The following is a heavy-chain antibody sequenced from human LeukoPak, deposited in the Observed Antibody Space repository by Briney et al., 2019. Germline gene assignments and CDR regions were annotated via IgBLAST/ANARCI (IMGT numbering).Heavy chain of an antibody. CDR1: GFIFGDYG. J-gene: IGHJ4*02. CDR2: ISKTGANT. CDR3: ARVSPNTVTTLQYFDY. Sequence: PGGSLRLSWAGAGFIFGDYGMGSVRQAAGKGLEWVSSISKTGANTHYPDSLKGRFTISRDNSKSTLYLQMNSLRAEDTAVYYCARVSPNTVTTLQYFDYWGQGTLVTVSS. V-gene: IGHV3-23*01. D-gene: IGHD4-17*01.